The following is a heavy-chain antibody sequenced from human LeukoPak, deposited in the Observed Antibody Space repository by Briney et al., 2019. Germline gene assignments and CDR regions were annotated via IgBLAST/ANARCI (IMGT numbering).Heavy chain of an antibody. CDR1: GVSISSSNSY. CDR3: ASLNISPYSTFDY. Sequence: SETLSLTCSVSGVSISSSNSYWGWIRQPPGKGLEWIGSIYYTGNTYYNASLKSRVTISIDTSKNQFSLKLSSVTAADTAVYYCASLNISPYSTFDYWGQGTLVTVSS. J-gene: IGHJ4*02. CDR2: IYYTGNT. V-gene: IGHV4-39*07. D-gene: IGHD2-15*01.